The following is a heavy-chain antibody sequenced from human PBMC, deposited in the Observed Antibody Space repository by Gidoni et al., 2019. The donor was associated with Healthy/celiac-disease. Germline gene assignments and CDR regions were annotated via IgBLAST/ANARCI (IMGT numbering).Heavy chain of an antibody. D-gene: IGHD4-17*01. CDR1: GGSIRVSTYY. V-gene: IGHV4-39*01. Sequence: QLQLPEPGPGLVKPSETLSLTCTVSGGSIRVSTYYWGWIRQPPGKGLEWIGSIYYSGSTYYNPSLKSRVIISVDTSKNQFSLKLSSVTAADTAVYFCARNVNYGAYLDAFDIWGQGTMVTVSS. CDR3: ARNVNYGAYLDAFDI. J-gene: IGHJ3*02. CDR2: IYYSGST.